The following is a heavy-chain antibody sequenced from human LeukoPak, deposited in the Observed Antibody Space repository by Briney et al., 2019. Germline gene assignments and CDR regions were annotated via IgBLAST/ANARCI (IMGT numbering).Heavy chain of an antibody. CDR1: GGSINSYY. CDR3: ARYCRDGGCYDY. Sequence: SETLSLTCTVSGGSINSYYWSWMRQPPGKGLEWIGYIYYTGITKYNPSLKSRVTISVDTSKNQFSLKLSSVTAADTAVYYCARYCRDGGCYDYWGQGTLLIVSS. CDR2: IYYTGIT. V-gene: IGHV4-59*01. J-gene: IGHJ4*02. D-gene: IGHD2-15*01.